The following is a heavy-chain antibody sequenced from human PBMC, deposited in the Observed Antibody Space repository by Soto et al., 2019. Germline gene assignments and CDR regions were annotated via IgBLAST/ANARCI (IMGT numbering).Heavy chain of an antibody. J-gene: IGHJ6*03. CDR2: MNPNSGNT. Sequence: GASVKVSCKASGYTFTSYDINWVRQATGQGLEWMGWMNPNSGNTGYAQKFQGRVTMTRNTSISTAYMELSSLRSEDTAVYYCARGNRFLYYDFWSGSHYYYYYMDVWGQGTTVTVSS. CDR3: ARGNRFLYYDFWSGSHYYYYYMDV. D-gene: IGHD3-3*01. V-gene: IGHV1-8*01. CDR1: GYTFTSYD.